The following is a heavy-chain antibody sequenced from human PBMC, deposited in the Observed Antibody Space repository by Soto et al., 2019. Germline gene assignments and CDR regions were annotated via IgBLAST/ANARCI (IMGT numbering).Heavy chain of an antibody. J-gene: IGHJ6*02. CDR2: ISSSSSTI. Sequence: GGSLRLSCAASGFTFSSYSMNWVRQAPGKGLEWVSYISSSSSTIYYADSVKGRFTISRDNAKNSLYLQMNSLRDEDTAVYYCARALYSSSWYGPEVYYYYGMDVWGQGTTVTVSS. V-gene: IGHV3-48*02. CDR3: ARALYSSSWYGPEVYYYYGMDV. CDR1: GFTFSSYS. D-gene: IGHD6-13*01.